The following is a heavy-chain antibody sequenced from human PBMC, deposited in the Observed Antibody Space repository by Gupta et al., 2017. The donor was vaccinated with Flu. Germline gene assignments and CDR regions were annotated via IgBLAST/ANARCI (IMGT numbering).Heavy chain of an antibody. D-gene: IGHD1-26*01. CDR1: GYTFTSYY. J-gene: IGHJ4*02. V-gene: IGHV1-46*03. Sequence: QLQLVQSEAEVKKPGASVKDSCKASGYTFTSYYMHWVRQAPVQVLEWMAIINPSGGSTSYAQKVQGRVTRTRDTSTSTVYMELSSLRSEDTAVYYCARTSIVGATMYGLDFWCQGTLVTVSS. CDR3: ARTSIVGATMYGLDF. CDR2: INPSGGST.